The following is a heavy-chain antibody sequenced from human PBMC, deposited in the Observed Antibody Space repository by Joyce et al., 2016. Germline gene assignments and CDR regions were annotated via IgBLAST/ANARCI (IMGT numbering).Heavy chain of an antibody. CDR1: GYNFITYA. D-gene: IGHD2-21*02. Sequence: QVQLVQSGAAVKQPGASVKVSCQTSGYNFITYAMHWVRQAPGQRLEWMGGINAGHGKTKYSQKFQGRVTLTRDTSATTAYMELSSLRSEDTAAYYCARVESRYGDFTAPFDSWGQGTRVTVSS. J-gene: IGHJ4*02. CDR3: ARVESRYGDFTAPFDS. CDR2: INAGHGKT. V-gene: IGHV1-3*01.